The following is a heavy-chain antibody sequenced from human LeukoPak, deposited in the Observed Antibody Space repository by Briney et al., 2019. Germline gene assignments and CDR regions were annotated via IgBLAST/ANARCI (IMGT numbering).Heavy chain of an antibody. J-gene: IGHJ4*02. V-gene: IGHV5-51*01. Sequence: GESLKISCKGSGYSFTSYWNGWVRQMPGKGLEWMGIIYPGDSDTRYSPSFQGQVTISADKSISTAYLQWSSLKASDTAMYYCARPIMVRGSKDLLDYWGQGTLVTVSS. D-gene: IGHD3-10*01. CDR2: IYPGDSDT. CDR1: GYSFTSYW. CDR3: ARPIMVRGSKDLLDY.